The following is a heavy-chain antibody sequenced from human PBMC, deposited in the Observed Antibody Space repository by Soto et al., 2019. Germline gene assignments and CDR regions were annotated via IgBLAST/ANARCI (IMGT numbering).Heavy chain of an antibody. CDR3: ASSHDYGAYEAAVFDY. CDR1: GGSISSGGYY. Sequence: QVQLQESGPGLVKPSQTLSLTCTVSGGSISSGGYYWSWIRQHPGKGLEWIGYIYYSGSTYYNPSLKSRVTISVDTSKNQFSLKLSSVTAADTAVYYCASSHDYGAYEAAVFDYWGQGTLVTVSS. CDR2: IYYSGST. D-gene: IGHD4-17*01. J-gene: IGHJ4*02. V-gene: IGHV4-31*03.